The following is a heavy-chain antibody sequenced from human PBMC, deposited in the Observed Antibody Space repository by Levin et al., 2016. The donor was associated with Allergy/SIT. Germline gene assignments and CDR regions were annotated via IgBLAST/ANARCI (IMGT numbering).Heavy chain of an antibody. CDR3: AKDSITMVRGGWSDY. J-gene: IGHJ4*02. V-gene: IGHV3-64D*09. CDR2: ISSNGGST. Sequence: WIRQPPGKGLEYVSAISSNGGSTYYADSVKGRFTISRDNSKNTLYLQMSSLRAEDTAVYYCAKDSITMVRGGWSDYWGQGTLVTVSS. D-gene: IGHD3-10*01.